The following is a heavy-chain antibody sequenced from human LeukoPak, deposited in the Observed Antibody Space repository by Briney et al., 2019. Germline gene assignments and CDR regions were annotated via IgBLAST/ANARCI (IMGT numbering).Heavy chain of an antibody. J-gene: IGHJ3*02. CDR3: AREYGSITMVI. D-gene: IGHD3-10*01. CDR2: INPNSGGT. CDR1: GYTFIDYY. Sequence: GASVKVSYKASGYTFIDYYMHWVRQAPGQGLEWMGWINPNSGGTNYAQKFQGRVTMTRDTSISTAYMELSRLRSDDTAVCYCAREYGSITMVIWGQGTMVTVSS. V-gene: IGHV1-2*02.